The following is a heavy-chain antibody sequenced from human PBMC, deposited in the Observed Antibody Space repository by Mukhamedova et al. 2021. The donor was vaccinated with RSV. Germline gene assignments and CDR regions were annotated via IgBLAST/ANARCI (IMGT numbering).Heavy chain of an antibody. J-gene: IGHJ4*02. D-gene: IGHD1-1*01. Sequence: SHYWSWIRQPAGKGPEWIGRIFSSGSTRYNPSLKGRATMSVDTSKRQFSLRLTSVTAADTGVYYCARGGFNWVADYFAYWAPGTL. CDR2: IFSSGST. CDR1: SHY. CDR3: ARGGFNWVADYFAY. V-gene: IGHV4-4*07.